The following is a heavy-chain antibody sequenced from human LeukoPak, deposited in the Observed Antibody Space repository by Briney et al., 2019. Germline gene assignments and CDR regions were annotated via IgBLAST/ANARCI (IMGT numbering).Heavy chain of an antibody. V-gene: IGHV4-59*01. J-gene: IGHJ5*02. D-gene: IGHD6-25*01. CDR3: ARGGRLTLANWFDP. Sequence: SETLSLTCTVSDASISGYYWSWIRQPPGKGLEWIGYIYYSGSTNYNPSLKSRVTISVDTSKNQFSLKLSSVTAADTAVYYCARGGRLTLANWFDPWGQGTLVTVSS. CDR2: IYYSGST. CDR1: DASISGYY.